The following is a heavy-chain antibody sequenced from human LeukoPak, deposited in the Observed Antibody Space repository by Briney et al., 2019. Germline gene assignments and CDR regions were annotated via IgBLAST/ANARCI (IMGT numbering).Heavy chain of an antibody. J-gene: IGHJ4*02. Sequence: ASVKVSCKASGYTFTSYYMHWVRQAPGQGLEWMGIINPSGGSTSYAQKFQGRVTMTRDTSTSTVYMELSRLRSDDTAVYYCARVAGVQQGDYWGQGTLVTVSS. D-gene: IGHD6-13*01. CDR2: INPSGGST. CDR1: GYTFTSYY. V-gene: IGHV1-46*01. CDR3: ARVAGVQQGDY.